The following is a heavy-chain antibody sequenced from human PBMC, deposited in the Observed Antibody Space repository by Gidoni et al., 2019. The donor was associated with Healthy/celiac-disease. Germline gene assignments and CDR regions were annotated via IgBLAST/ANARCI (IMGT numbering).Heavy chain of an antibody. J-gene: IGHJ4*02. CDR3: AKDMITFGGVGSSWDY. V-gene: IGHV3-23*01. Sequence: EVQLLESGGGLVQPGGSLRLSCAASGFTFSSYALSWVRQAPGKGLEWVSAISGSDGSTYYADSVKGRFTISRDNSKNTLYLQMNSLRAEDTAVYYCAKDMITFGGVGSSWDYWGQGTLVTVSS. CDR2: ISGSDGST. CDR1: GFTFSSYA. D-gene: IGHD3-16*01.